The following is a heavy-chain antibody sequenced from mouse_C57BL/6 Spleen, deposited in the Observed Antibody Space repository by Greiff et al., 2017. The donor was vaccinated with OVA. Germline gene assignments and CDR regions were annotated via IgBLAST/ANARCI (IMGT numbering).Heavy chain of an antibody. CDR1: GYTFTDYE. Sequence: QVHVKQSGAELVRPGASVTLSCKASGYTFTDYEMHWVKQTPVHGLEWIGAIDPETGGTAYNQRFKGKAILTADKSSSTAYMELRSLTSEDSAVYYCTRPSGGSSYHYAMDYWGQGTSVTVSS. CDR2: IDPETGGT. D-gene: IGHD1-1*01. CDR3: TRPSGGSSYHYAMDY. V-gene: IGHV1-15*01. J-gene: IGHJ4*01.